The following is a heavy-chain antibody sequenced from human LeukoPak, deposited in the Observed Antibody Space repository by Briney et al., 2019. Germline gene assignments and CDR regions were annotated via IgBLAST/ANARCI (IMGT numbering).Heavy chain of an antibody. V-gene: IGHV3-48*03. D-gene: IGHD5-12*01. CDR3: ASQGSGYDSPIDY. J-gene: IGHJ4*02. CDR1: GFTFSSYE. Sequence: PGGSLRLSCAASGFTFSSYEMNWVRQAPGKGLEWVSYISSSGSTIYYADSVKGRFTISRDNARNPVYLEMNSLRAEDTAVYYCASQGSGYDSPIDYWGQGTLVTVSS. CDR2: ISSSGSTI.